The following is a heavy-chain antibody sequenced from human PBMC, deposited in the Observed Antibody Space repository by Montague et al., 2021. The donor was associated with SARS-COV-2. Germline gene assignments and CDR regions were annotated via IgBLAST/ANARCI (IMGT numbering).Heavy chain of an antibody. CDR2: IYSGGST. CDR1: GFTVSSNY. V-gene: IGHV3-53*01. CDR3: ARDVSPIGLMDV. J-gene: IGHJ6*01. Sequence: SLRLSCAASGFTVSSNYMSWVRQAPGKGLEWVSVIYSGGSTYYADSVRGRFTISRDNSKNTLYLKMNSLRAEDTAVYYCARDVSPIGLMDVGGQGTTVTVAS.